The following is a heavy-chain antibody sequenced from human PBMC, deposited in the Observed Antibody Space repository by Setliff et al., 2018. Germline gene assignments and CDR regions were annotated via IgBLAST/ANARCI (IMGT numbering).Heavy chain of an antibody. CDR1: GYPFNNYG. D-gene: IGHD3-3*01. Sequence: ASVKVSCKASGYPFNNYGISWLRQTPGQGLEWMGWIGGHNDDPLFAQKFQGRVTMTTDTSTTTAYMELKSLRSDDTAVYYCARSWRAGALNHFDYWGLGSRVTVSS. V-gene: IGHV1-18*01. CDR2: IGGHNDDP. CDR3: ARSWRAGALNHFDY. J-gene: IGHJ4*02.